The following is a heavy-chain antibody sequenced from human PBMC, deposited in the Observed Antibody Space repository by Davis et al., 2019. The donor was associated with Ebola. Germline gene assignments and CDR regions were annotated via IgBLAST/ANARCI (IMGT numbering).Heavy chain of an antibody. CDR3: ARDRRDGYNPLDY. D-gene: IGHD5-24*01. J-gene: IGHJ4*02. V-gene: IGHV3-48*02. CDR1: GFTFSSYW. CDR2: ISSSSSTI. Sequence: GGSLRLSCAASGFTFSSYWMRWVRQAPGKGLEWVSYISSSSSTIYYADSVKGRFTISRDNAKNSLYLQMNSLRDEDTAVYYCARDRRDGYNPLDYWGQGTLVTVSS.